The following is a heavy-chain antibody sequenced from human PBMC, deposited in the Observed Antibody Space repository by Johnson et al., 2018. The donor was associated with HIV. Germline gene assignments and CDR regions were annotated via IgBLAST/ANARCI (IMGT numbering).Heavy chain of an antibody. V-gene: IGHV3-30*19. CDR1: GFTFSSYG. D-gene: IGHD4-23*01. CDR3: TTDLVTPHAFDI. Sequence: QEKLVESGGGVVQPGGSLRLSCAASGFTFSSYGMHWVRQAPGKGLEWVAVISYDGSNKYYADSVKGRFTISRDDSKNTLYLQMNSLKTEDTAVYYCTTDLVTPHAFDIWGQGTMVTVSS. J-gene: IGHJ3*02. CDR2: ISYDGSNK.